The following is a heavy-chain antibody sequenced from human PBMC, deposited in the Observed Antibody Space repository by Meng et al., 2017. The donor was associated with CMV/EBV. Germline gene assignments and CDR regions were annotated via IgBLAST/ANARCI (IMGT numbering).Heavy chain of an antibody. CDR1: GFTFSSYS. J-gene: IGHJ4*02. D-gene: IGHD2-8*01. V-gene: IGHV3-21*01. CDR3: ARDLGLRAPLDY. CDR2: ISSSSSYI. Sequence: EVQLVESGGGLVKRGGAXXLSCAASGFTFSSYSMNWVRQATGKGLEWVSSISSSSSYIYYADSVKGRFTISRDNAKNSLYLQMNSLRAEDTAVYYCARDLGLRAPLDYWGQGTLVTVSS.